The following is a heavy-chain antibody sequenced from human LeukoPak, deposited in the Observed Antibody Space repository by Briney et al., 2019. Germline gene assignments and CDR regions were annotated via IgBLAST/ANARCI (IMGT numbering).Heavy chain of an antibody. CDR3: ARGAYSSPRALADY. Sequence: PSETLSLTCTVSGGSISSFYWYWIRQPPEKGLDWIGYIHYSGSTNYNPSLKSRVTISVDTSKNQFSLKLTCVTAADTAVYYCARGAYSSPRALADYWGQGALVTVSS. CDR1: GGSISSFY. V-gene: IGHV4-59*01. D-gene: IGHD6-19*01. CDR2: IHYSGST. J-gene: IGHJ4*02.